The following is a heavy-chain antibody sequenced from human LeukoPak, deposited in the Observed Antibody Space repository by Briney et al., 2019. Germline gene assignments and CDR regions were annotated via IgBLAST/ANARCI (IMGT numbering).Heavy chain of an antibody. CDR3: ARVGSPGV. J-gene: IGHJ6*02. Sequence: PSETLSLTCTVSGGSISSYYWIWIRQPPGKGLEYIGYLYNTANTNYNPSLKSRVTISVDTSKNQFSLKLSSVTAADTAVYYCARVGSPGVWGQGTTVTVSS. CDR2: LYNTANT. CDR1: GGSISSYY. V-gene: IGHV4-59*12. D-gene: IGHD3-10*01.